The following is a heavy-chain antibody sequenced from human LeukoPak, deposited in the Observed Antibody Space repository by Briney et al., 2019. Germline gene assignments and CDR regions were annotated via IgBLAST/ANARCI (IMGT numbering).Heavy chain of an antibody. J-gene: IGHJ5*02. Sequence: SQTLSLTCAISGDSVSSNSAAWNWIRQSPSRGLEWLGRTYYRSKWYNDYAVSVKSRITINPDTSKNQFSLQLNSVTPEDTAVYYCARGGLYSSGWYNWFDPWGQGTLVTVSS. CDR1: GDSVSSNSAA. CDR2: TYYRSKWYN. V-gene: IGHV6-1*01. CDR3: ARGGLYSSGWYNWFDP. D-gene: IGHD6-19*01.